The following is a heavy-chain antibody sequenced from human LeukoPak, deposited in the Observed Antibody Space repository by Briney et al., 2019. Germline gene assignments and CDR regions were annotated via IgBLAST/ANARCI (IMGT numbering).Heavy chain of an antibody. Sequence: ASVKVSCKASGYTFTSYDINWVRQATGQGLEWMGWMNPNSGNTGYAQKFQGRVTITRNTSISTAYMELSSLRSEDTAVYYCARDRGYDFPTFYYYYMDVWGKGTTVTVSS. J-gene: IGHJ6*03. D-gene: IGHD3-3*01. CDR1: GYTFTSYD. CDR3: ARDRGYDFPTFYYYYMDV. V-gene: IGHV1-8*03. CDR2: MNPNSGNT.